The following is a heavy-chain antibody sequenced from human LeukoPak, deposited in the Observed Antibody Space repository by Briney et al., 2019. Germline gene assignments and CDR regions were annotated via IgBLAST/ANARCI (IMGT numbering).Heavy chain of an antibody. V-gene: IGHV4-34*01. J-gene: IGHJ4*02. Sequence: SETLSLTCAVYGGSFSGYYWSWIRQPPGKGLEWIGEINHSGSTNYNPSLKSRVTISVDTSKNQFSLKLSSVTAADTAVYYCARQGKRWLQYYFDYWGQGTLVTVSS. CDR1: GGSFSGYY. D-gene: IGHD5-24*01. CDR3: ARQGKRWLQYYFDY. CDR2: INHSGST.